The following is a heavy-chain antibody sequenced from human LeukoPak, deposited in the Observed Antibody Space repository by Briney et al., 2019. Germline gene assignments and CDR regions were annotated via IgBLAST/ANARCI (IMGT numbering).Heavy chain of an antibody. V-gene: IGHV4-39*01. Sequence: PSETLSLTCTVSGGSISISHFYWGWIRQTPGKGLEWIGSVYDSGSAYHNPSITSRVTISVDVSKNQFSLNLRPVTAADTAVYYCARQGRGCSSSSCYSDWGQGTLVTVSS. CDR2: VYDSGSA. CDR1: GGSISISHFY. J-gene: IGHJ4*02. D-gene: IGHD2-2*01. CDR3: ARQGRGCSSSSCYSD.